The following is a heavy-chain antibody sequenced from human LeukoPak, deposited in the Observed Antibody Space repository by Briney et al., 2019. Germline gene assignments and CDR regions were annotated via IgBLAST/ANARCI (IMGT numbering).Heavy chain of an antibody. CDR3: ARDSVWVPDAFDI. J-gene: IGHJ3*02. V-gene: IGHV3-23*01. CDR2: ISGSDSSI. D-gene: IGHD3-16*01. CDR1: GFTFSSSA. Sequence: GGSLRLSCAASGFTFSSSAMSWVRQAPGKGLEWVSTISGSDSSIHYADSVKGRFTISRDNSKNSLYLQMNSLRAEDTAVYYCARDSVWVPDAFDIWGQGTMVTVSS.